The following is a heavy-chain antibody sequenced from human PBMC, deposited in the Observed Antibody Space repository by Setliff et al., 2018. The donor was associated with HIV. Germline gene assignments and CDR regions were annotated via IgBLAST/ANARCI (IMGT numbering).Heavy chain of an antibody. V-gene: IGHV4-4*02. CDR3: ARAPITIFGVIIIPVYFDY. Sequence: SETLSLTCAVSGGSINGSNWWSWVRQPPGRGLEWIGEIYHTGSTNYNPSLKSRVTISVDKSSNQFSLKLSSVTAADTAVYYCARAPITIFGVIIIPVYFDYWGQGTLVTVSS. D-gene: IGHD3-3*01. CDR1: GGSINGSNW. J-gene: IGHJ4*02. CDR2: IYHTGST.